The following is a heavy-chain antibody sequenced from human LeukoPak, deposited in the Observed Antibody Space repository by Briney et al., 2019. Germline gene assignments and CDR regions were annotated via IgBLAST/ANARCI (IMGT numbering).Heavy chain of an antibody. CDR3: TKESATGSRYSFDY. J-gene: IGHJ4*02. CDR1: GFTFSSHG. D-gene: IGHD2-15*01. Sequence: GTSLRLSCAASGFTFSSHGIHWVRQAPGKGLEWVAVVSSDGGTTYYADSVKGRFTTSRDNSKNTLYLQMNSLRGEDTAIYYCTKESATGSRYSFDYWGQGTLVTVSS. V-gene: IGHV3-30*18. CDR2: VSSDGGTT.